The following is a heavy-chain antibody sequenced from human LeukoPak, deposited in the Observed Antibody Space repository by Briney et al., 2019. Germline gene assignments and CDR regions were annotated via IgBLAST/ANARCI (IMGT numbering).Heavy chain of an antibody. V-gene: IGHV3-30*02. D-gene: IGHD3-16*01. Sequence: GGSLRLSCVTSGFPLSTYGVHWVRQAPGSGLEWVAYIHYDGYTTNYADSVKGRFTISRENSKNTLYLQMNSLRTEDTAVYYCAKDVAYTFDYWGQGTLVSVSS. CDR3: AKDVAYTFDY. CDR1: GFPLSTYG. CDR2: IHYDGYTT. J-gene: IGHJ4*02.